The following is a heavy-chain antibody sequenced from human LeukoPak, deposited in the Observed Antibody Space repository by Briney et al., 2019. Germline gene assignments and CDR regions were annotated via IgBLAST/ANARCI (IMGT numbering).Heavy chain of an antibody. CDR2: INWNGGST. V-gene: IGHV3-20*04. Sequence: GGSLRLSRAASGFTFDDYGMSWVRQAPGKGLEWVSGINWNGGSTGYADSVKGRFTISRDNAKNSLYLQMNSLRAEDTALYCCAGASSSPLLYYYYYYMDVWGKGTTVTVSS. D-gene: IGHD6-13*01. J-gene: IGHJ6*03. CDR1: GFTFDDYG. CDR3: AGASSSPLLYYYYYYMDV.